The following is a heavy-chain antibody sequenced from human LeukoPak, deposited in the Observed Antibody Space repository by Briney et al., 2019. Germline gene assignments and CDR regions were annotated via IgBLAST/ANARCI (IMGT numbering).Heavy chain of an antibody. D-gene: IGHD3-16*01. CDR1: GYTFTGYY. CDR2: IKPNSVGT. Sequence: ASVKVSCKASGYTFTGYYMHWVRQAPGQGLEWMGWIKPNSVGTNYAQKFQGRVTMTRDTSISTAYMGLSRLRSEATAVYYCAKSHYDYVWGDNRPPFDIWGQGTLVTVSS. CDR3: AKSHYDYVWGDNRPPFDI. J-gene: IGHJ3*02. V-gene: IGHV1-2*02.